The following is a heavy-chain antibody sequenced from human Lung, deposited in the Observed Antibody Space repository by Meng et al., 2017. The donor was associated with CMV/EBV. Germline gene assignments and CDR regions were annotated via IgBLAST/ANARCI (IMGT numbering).Heavy chain of an antibody. D-gene: IGHD1-26*01. CDR3: ARVEVGITSGDY. CDR2: INAYNGDT. V-gene: IGHV1-18*01. CDR1: GYTFTNYG. J-gene: IGHJ4*02. Sequence: AQLVQSGGGVKKPGAAVKVCCKASGYTFTNYGSTWVRQAPGQGLEWMGWINAYNGDTNYAQTLQGRVTMTTDTSTSTAYMELRSLRSDDTAVYYCARVEVGITSGDYWGQGTLVTVSS.